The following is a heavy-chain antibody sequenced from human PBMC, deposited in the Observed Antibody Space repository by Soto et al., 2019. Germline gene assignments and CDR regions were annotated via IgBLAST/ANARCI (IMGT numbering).Heavy chain of an antibody. D-gene: IGHD3-3*01. J-gene: IGHJ5*02. CDR3: ARVLKSYDFWSGYSTRHNWFDP. CDR1: GGSISSGGYY. Sequence: QVQLQESGPGLVKPSQTLSLTCTVSGGSISSGGYYWSWIRQHPGKGLEWIGYIYYSGSTYYNPSLKSRVTISVDTSKNQFSLKLSSVTAADTAVYYCARVLKSYDFWSGYSTRHNWFDPWGQGTLVTVSS. V-gene: IGHV4-31*03. CDR2: IYYSGST.